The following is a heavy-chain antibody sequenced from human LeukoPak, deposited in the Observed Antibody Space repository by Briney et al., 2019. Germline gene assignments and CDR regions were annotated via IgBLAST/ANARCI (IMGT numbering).Heavy chain of an antibody. Sequence: PSETLSLTCTVSGGSISDYYWNWMRQPPGKGLEWIGYIYYSGRTNYNPSLKSRVSISVDTSKNQFSLKLSSVTAADTAVYYCARNLKYYDFWSGYYPDAFDIWGQGTMVTVSS. CDR2: IYYSGRT. D-gene: IGHD3-3*01. CDR1: GGSISDYY. CDR3: ARNLKYYDFWSGYYPDAFDI. J-gene: IGHJ3*02. V-gene: IGHV4-59*01.